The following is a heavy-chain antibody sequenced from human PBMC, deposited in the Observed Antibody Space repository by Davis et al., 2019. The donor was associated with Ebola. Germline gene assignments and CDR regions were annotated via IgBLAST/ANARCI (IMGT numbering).Heavy chain of an antibody. CDR3: ARDTVIIFPYYYGMDV. D-gene: IGHD3-10*01. CDR2: ISAYNGNT. Sequence: AASVKVSCKASGYTFTSYGISWVRQAPGQGLEWMGWISAYNGNTNYAQKLKGRVTMTTDTSTSTAYMELRSLRSEDTAVYYCARDTVIIFPYYYGMDVWGQGTTVTVSS. CDR1: GYTFTSYG. J-gene: IGHJ6*02. V-gene: IGHV1-18*01.